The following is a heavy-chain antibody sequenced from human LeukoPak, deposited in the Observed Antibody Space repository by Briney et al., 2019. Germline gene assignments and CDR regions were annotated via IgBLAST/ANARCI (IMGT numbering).Heavy chain of an antibody. CDR3: ARQQLKTMASFDY. V-gene: IGHV4-39*01. CDR2: IYYSGST. D-gene: IGHD4/OR15-4a*01. CDR1: GGSISSSSYY. Sequence: PSETLSLTCTVSGGSISSSSYYWGWIRQPPGKGLEWLGSIYYSGSTYYNPSLKSRVTISVDTSKNQFSLKLSSVTAADTAVYYCARQQLKTMASFDYWGQGTLVTVSS. J-gene: IGHJ4*02.